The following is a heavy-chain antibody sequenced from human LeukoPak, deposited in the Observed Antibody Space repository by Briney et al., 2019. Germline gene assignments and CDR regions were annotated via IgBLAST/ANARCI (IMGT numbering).Heavy chain of an antibody. CDR2: ISSSSSYI. V-gene: IGHV3-21*01. J-gene: IGHJ4*02. D-gene: IGHD3-10*01. CDR1: GFTFSSYS. CDR3: AKGITMVRGPFDY. Sequence: GGSPRLSCAASGFTFSSYSMNWVRRAPGKGLEWVSSISSSSSYIYYADSVKGRFTISRDNAKNSLYLQINSLRAEDTAVYYCAKGITMVRGPFDYWGQGTLVTVSS.